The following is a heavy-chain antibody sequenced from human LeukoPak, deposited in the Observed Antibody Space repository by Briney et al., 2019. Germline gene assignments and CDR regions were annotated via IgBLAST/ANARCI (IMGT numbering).Heavy chain of an antibody. CDR1: RFTSSTYA. J-gene: IGHJ4*02. CDR2: ISDSGGST. CDR3: AKGTGSHDY. V-gene: IGHV3-23*01. Sequence: GGSLRLSCAASRFTSSTYAMSWVRQAPGKGLEWVSTISDSGGSTYYTDSVKGRFTISRDNSKNTLYLQMNSLRAEDTAVYYCAKGTGSHDYWGQGTLVTVSS. D-gene: IGHD1-26*01.